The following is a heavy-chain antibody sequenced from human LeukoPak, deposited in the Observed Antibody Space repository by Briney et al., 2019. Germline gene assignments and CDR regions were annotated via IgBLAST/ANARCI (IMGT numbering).Heavy chain of an antibody. CDR2: INPNSGGT. J-gene: IGHJ2*01. CDR3: AGVCSIREYSYGTYWYFDL. CDR1: GYTFTGYY. Sequence: ASVKVSCKASGYTFTGYYMHWVRQAPGQGLEWMGWINPNSGGTNYAQKFQGRVTMTRDTSISTAYMELSRLRSDDTAVYYCAGVCSIREYSYGTYWYFDLWGRGTLVTVSS. V-gene: IGHV1-2*02. D-gene: IGHD5-18*01.